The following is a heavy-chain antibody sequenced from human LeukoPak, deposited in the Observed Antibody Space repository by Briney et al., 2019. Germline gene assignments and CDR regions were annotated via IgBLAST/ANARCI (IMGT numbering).Heavy chain of an antibody. J-gene: IGHJ4*02. D-gene: IGHD5-12*01. Sequence: GASVKVSCKASGYTFTGYYMHWVRQAPGQRPEWMGWIHPNSGATNYARVFQGRVTMTRDTSISTAYMELGSLKFDDRAVYYCARLRGGFDSGDYWGQGSLVTVSS. CDR2: IHPNSGAT. V-gene: IGHV1-2*02. CDR1: GYTFTGYY. CDR3: ARLRGGFDSGDY.